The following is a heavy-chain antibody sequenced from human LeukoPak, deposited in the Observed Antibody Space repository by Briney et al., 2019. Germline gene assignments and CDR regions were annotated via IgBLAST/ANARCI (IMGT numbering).Heavy chain of an antibody. J-gene: IGHJ5*02. CDR2: IYTSGST. CDR1: GGSISSGSYY. D-gene: IGHD3-10*01. CDR3: ARDLLYYYGSGSSSGVKNWFDP. Sequence: PSETLSLTCTVSGGSISSGSYYWSWIRQPAGKGLEWIGRIYTSGSTNYNPSLKSRVTVSVDTSKNQFSLKLSSVTAADTAVYYCARDLLYYYGSGSSSGVKNWFDPWGQGTLVTVSS. V-gene: IGHV4-61*02.